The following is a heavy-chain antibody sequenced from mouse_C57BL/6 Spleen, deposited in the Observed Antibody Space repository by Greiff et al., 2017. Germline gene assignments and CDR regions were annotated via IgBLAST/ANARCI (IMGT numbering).Heavy chain of an antibody. CDR2: IDPSDSYT. D-gene: IGHD1-1*01. CDR1: GYTFTSYW. V-gene: IGHV1-59*01. Sequence: QVQLQQPGAELVRPGISVKLSCKASGYTFTSYWMHWVKQRPGQGLEWIGVIDPSDSYTNYNQKFKGKATLTVDTSSSTAYMQLSSLTSEDSAVYYCARRGITTVVATGYFDYWGQGTTLTVSS. J-gene: IGHJ2*01. CDR3: ARRGITTVVATGYFDY.